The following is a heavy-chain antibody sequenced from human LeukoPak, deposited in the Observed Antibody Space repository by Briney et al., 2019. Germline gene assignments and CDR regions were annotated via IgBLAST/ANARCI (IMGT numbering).Heavy chain of an antibody. CDR2: ISSGTPYI. CDR1: GFTYSRYS. CDR3: ARETGITAPFVMDV. Sequence: LSISCESYGFTYSRYSMNWALQAPGKRMEWVSSISSGTPYIYYADSVKGRFTISRDNAKNSLYLQMNSLRAEDTAVYYCARETGITAPFVMDVWGQGTTVTVSS. D-gene: IGHD6-25*01. V-gene: IGHV3-21*01. J-gene: IGHJ6*02.